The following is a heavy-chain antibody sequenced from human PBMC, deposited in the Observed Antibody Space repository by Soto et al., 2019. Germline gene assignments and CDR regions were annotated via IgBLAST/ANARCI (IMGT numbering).Heavy chain of an antibody. Sequence: QLQLQESGSRLVKSSETLSLTCAVSGDTISTGGYSWAWIRQPPGKPLEWIGHTYHSGNPSYNPFLKSRVIISVDRSKYQFSLKLSSVTSADTAVYYCARDTYGDYVGYFGPWGQGTLVTVSS. J-gene: IGHJ5*02. CDR2: TYHSGNP. D-gene: IGHD4-17*01. V-gene: IGHV4-30-2*01. CDR3: ARDTYGDYVGYFGP. CDR1: GDTISTGGYS.